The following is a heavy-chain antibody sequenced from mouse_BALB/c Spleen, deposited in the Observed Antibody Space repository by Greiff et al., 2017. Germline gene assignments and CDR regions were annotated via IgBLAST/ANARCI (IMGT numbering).Heavy chain of an antibody. CDR2: IWSGGST. CDR3: ASRKSFAY. Sequence: VQLQQSGPGLVQPSQSLSITCTVSGFSLTSYGVHWVRQSPGKGLEWLGVIWSGGSTDYNAAFISRLSISKDNSKSQVFFKMNSLQANDTAIYYCASRKSFAYRGQGTLVTVSA. J-gene: IGHJ3*01. CDR1: GFSLTSYG. V-gene: IGHV2-2*02. D-gene: IGHD1-3*01.